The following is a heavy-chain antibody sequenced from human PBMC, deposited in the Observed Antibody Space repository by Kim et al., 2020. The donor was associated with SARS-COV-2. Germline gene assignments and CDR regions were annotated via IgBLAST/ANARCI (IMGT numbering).Heavy chain of an antibody. J-gene: IGHJ6*02. D-gene: IGHD2-8*01. CDR2: ISGRATNI. Sequence: GGSLRLSCVASGFTLTSFDMLWVRQAPGKGLEWIAYISGRATNIHYADSVKGRFTVSRDNSKNSVFLQMNGLRSDDTGVFYCAGEGQRDYLYGADVWGQGTTVTGSS. CDR1: GFTLTSFD. CDR3: AGEGQRDYLYGADV. V-gene: IGHV3-48*03.